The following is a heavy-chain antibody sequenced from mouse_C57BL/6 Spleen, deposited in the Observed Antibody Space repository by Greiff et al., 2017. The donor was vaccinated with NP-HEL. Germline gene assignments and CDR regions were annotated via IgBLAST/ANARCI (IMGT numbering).Heavy chain of an antibody. Sequence: VQLKESGGGLVKPGGSLKLSCAASGFTFSDYGMHWVRQAPEKGLEWVAYISSGSSTIYYADTVKGRFTISRDNAKNTLFLQMTSLRSEDTAMYYCARQTVVAMDYWGQGTSVTVSS. CDR3: ARQTVVAMDY. V-gene: IGHV5-17*01. J-gene: IGHJ4*01. CDR2: ISSGSSTI. CDR1: GFTFSDYG. D-gene: IGHD1-1*01.